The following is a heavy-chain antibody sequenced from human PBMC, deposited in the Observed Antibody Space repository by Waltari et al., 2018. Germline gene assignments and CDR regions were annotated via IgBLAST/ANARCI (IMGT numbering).Heavy chain of an antibody. J-gene: IGHJ6*03. CDR3: ARVATINLDYYYYYMDV. D-gene: IGHD5-12*01. CDR1: GGTFSSYA. V-gene: IGHV1-69*14. CDR2: IIPIFGTA. Sequence: QVQLVQSGAEVKKPGSSVKVSSKASGGTFSSYAISWVRQAPGQGLEWMGGIIPIFGTANYAQKFQGRVTITADKSTSTAYMELSSLRSEDTAVYYCARVATINLDYYYYYMDVWGKGTTVTVSS.